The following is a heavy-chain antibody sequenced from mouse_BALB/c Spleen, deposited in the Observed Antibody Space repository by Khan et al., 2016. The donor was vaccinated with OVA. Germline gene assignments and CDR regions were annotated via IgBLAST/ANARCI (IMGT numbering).Heavy chain of an antibody. CDR2: IYPGSGKP. CDR1: GYTFTDYY. J-gene: IGHJ2*01. Sequence: QVQLQQSGAELARPGDSVKLSCKASGYTFTDYYINWVKQRTGQGLEWIGDIYPGSGKPYYNEKFKGKATLTADKSSSTAYMQLSSLTSEDSAVYFCARGDYGLYCFDYWGQGTTLTVSS. V-gene: IGHV1-77*01. CDR3: ARGDYGLYCFDY. D-gene: IGHD1-2*01.